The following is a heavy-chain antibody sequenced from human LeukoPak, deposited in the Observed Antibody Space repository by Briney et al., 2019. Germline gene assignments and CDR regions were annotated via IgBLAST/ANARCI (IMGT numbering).Heavy chain of an antibody. D-gene: IGHD4-17*01. CDR3: AKNAVTTVYYSYGMDV. V-gene: IGHV3-30*18. CDR1: GFTFSSYV. J-gene: IGHJ6*02. CDR2: ISYGGSKK. Sequence: GGSLRLSCADSGFTFSSYVMHGVRQAPGKGLWRVAVISYGGSKKYYADSVKGRFTICRDNSKNPQYLQMNSLRAEDTAVYYCAKNAVTTVYYSYGMDVWGQGTTVTVSS.